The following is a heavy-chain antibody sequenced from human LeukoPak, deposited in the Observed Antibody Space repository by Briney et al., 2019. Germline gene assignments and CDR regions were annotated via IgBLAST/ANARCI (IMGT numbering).Heavy chain of an antibody. V-gene: IGHV3-7*01. CDR2: IKHDGSEK. J-gene: IGHJ4*02. Sequence: RPGGSLRLSCAASGFTFSSYWMSWVRQAPGKGLEWVANIKHDGSEKYYVDSVKGRFTISRDNAKNSLYLQMNSLRAEDTAVYYCARDEGYYPYYFDYWGQGTLVTVSS. D-gene: IGHD3-22*01. CDR3: ARDEGYYPYYFDY. CDR1: GFTFSSYW.